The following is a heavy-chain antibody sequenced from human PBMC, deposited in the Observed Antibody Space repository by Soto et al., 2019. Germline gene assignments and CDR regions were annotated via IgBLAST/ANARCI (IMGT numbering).Heavy chain of an antibody. CDR3: ARVPQGVTDY. CDR1: GGSLSGYY. J-gene: IGHJ4*02. V-gene: IGHV4-34*01. Sequence: PSETLSLTCAVYGGSLSGYYWSWIRQPPGKGLEWIGEINHSGSTNYNPSLKSRVTISVETSKNQFSLKLSSVTAADTAVYYCARVPQGVTDYWGQGTLVTVSS. D-gene: IGHD3-16*01. CDR2: INHSGST.